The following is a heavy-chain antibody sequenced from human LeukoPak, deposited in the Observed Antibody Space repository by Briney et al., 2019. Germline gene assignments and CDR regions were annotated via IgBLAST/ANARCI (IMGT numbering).Heavy chain of an antibody. D-gene: IGHD6-13*01. V-gene: IGHV3-23*01. Sequence: GGSLRLSCAASGFTFSSTAMSCGPQAPGRGLEWVSAISGSGGSTYYADSVKGRCTISRDNSKNTLYLQMNSLRAEDTAVYYCAKRIAAAGTYYFDYWGQGTLVTVSS. CDR3: AKRIAAAGTYYFDY. J-gene: IGHJ4*02. CDR2: ISGSGGST. CDR1: GFTFSSTA.